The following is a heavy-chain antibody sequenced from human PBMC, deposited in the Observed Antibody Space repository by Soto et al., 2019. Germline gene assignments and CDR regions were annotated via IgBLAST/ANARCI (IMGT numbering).Heavy chain of an antibody. J-gene: IGHJ4*02. CDR3: ARVPAGLYFDY. V-gene: IGHV4-31*03. D-gene: IGHD2-2*01. CDR1: GGSISSRGYY. Sequence: SQTLSLTCTVSGGSISSRGYYRSCIRQHPGKGLEWIGYIYYSGSTYYNPSLKSRVTISVDTSKNQFSLKLSSVTAADTAVYYCARVPAGLYFDYWGQGTLVTVSS. CDR2: IYYSGST.